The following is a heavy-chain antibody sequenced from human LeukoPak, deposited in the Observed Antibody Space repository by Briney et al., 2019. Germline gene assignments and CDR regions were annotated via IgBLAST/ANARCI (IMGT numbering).Heavy chain of an antibody. Sequence: GGSLRLSCEASGFTFSDYSMNWVRQAPGKGLAWVASITSAGGYKYYADSVKGRFTISRDNAQNSLFLQMNSLRAEDTAVYFCATSGGFVLPNAITGNWYMDVWGRGTSVTVSS. CDR1: GFTFSDYS. CDR2: ITSAGGYK. J-gene: IGHJ6*03. CDR3: ATSGGFVLPNAITGNWYMDV. D-gene: IGHD2-2*01. V-gene: IGHV3-21*01.